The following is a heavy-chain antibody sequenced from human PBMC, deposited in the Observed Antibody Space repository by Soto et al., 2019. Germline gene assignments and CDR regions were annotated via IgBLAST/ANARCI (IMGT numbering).Heavy chain of an antibody. CDR2: ISYDSTKT. CDR1: GFTFNSYG. J-gene: IGHJ6*02. CDR3: ARTRSAWSDFHYNSVDV. Sequence: QVQLVESGGGVVQPGRSLRLSCAGSGFTFNSYGMHWVRQGPGNGLEWVAFISYDSTKTYYADYVKGRFTISRDNSNSPLYVQMNSLQGEDTAVYYCARTRSAWSDFHYNSVDVWGQGTTVTVSS. D-gene: IGHD1-1*01. V-gene: IGHV3-30*03.